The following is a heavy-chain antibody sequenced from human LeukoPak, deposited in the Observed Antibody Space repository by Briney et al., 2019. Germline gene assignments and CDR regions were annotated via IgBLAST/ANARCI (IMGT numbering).Heavy chain of an antibody. CDR3: ARQGEMATNFPDY. CDR2: INHSGST. Sequence: TSETLSLTCAVYGGSFSGYYWSWIRQPPGKGLEWIGEINHSGSTNYNPSLKSRVTISVDTSKNQFSLKLSSVTAADTAVYYCARQGEMATNFPDYWGQGTLVTVSS. V-gene: IGHV4-34*01. J-gene: IGHJ4*02. D-gene: IGHD5-24*01. CDR1: GGSFSGYY.